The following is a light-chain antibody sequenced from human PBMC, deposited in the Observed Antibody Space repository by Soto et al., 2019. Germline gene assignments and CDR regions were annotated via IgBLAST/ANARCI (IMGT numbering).Light chain of an antibody. CDR3: QHYDRSVPIT. J-gene: IGKJ5*01. CDR1: QSINSAN. CDR2: GAS. Sequence: EFVLTQSPGTLSLSQGEGVTLSCRTSQSINSANLAWYQQKPGQAPRLLIYGASVRATGSPDRFSGGGSGTDFTLTISRLEPEDFAVYYCQHYDRSVPITFGQGTRLEIK. V-gene: IGKV3-20*01.